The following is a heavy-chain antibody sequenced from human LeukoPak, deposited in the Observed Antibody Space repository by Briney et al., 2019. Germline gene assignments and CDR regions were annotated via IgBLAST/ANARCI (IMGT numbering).Heavy chain of an antibody. CDR2: MNPNTGNA. CDR3: ATGYCSSTSCSGNYYYYYMDV. Sequence: GASMKVSCKASGYTFTNFDINWVRQATGQGLEWMGWMNPNTGNAGYAQKFQDRVTITWDASISTAYMELSSLRSEDTAVYYCATGYCSSTSCSGNYYYYYMDVWGKGTTVTVSS. V-gene: IGHV1-8*03. CDR1: GYTFTNFD. J-gene: IGHJ6*03. D-gene: IGHD2-2*01.